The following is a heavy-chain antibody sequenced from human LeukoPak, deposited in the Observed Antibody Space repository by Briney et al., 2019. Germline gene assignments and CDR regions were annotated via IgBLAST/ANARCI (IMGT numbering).Heavy chain of an antibody. J-gene: IGHJ4*02. CDR1: GGSISGFY. V-gene: IGHV4-59*01. CDR3: AREGYDMLTGYYSPFDY. D-gene: IGHD3-9*01. Sequence: SETLSLTCSISGGSISGFYWSWIRQSPGEGLEWIGFMYYGGSTNSNPSLKSRVTMSLDTSKNQFSLKLGSVTAADTAMYYCAREGYDMLTGYYSPFDYWGQGILVTVSS. CDR2: MYYGGST.